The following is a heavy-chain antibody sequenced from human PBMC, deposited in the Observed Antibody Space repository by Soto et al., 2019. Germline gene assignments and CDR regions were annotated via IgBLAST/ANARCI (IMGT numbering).Heavy chain of an antibody. D-gene: IGHD2-2*03. J-gene: IGHJ6*03. Sequence: GGSLRLSCAAPRFTFSTYAMSWVRQAPGKGLEWVSAIRVSEGGTYYADSVKGRFTISRDESKTTLFLQMNSLRAEDTAVYYCAKHGVSGYYFYHMLLSGPGTAVTVPS. CDR2: IRVSEGGT. V-gene: IGHV3-23*01. CDR1: RFTFSTYA. CDR3: AKHGVSGYYFYHMLL.